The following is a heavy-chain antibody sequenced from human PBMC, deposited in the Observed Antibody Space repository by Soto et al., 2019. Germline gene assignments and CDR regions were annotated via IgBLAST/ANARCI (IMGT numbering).Heavy chain of an antibody. J-gene: IGHJ6*02. CDR2: IIPIFGTA. D-gene: IGHD4-4*01. Sequence: QVQLVQSGAEVKKPGSSVKVSCKASGGTFSSYAISWVRQAPGQGLEWMGGIIPIFGTANYAQKFQGRVTIPADESTSTAYMELSSLRSEDTAVYYCAREPLHSNYTYYYGMDVWGQGTTVTVSS. CDR1: GGTFSSYA. CDR3: AREPLHSNYTYYYGMDV. V-gene: IGHV1-69*12.